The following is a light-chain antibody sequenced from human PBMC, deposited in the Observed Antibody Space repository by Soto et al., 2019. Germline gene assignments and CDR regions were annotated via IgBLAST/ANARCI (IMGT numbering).Light chain of an antibody. CDR2: EGS. Sequence: QPVLTQPASVSGSPGQSITISCTGTSSDVGSYNLVSWYQQHPGKAPKLMIYEGSKRPSGVSNRFSGSKSGNTASLTISGLQAEDEADYYCCSYAGSSTSLVFGGGTKLTVL. CDR3: CSYAGSSTSLV. CDR1: SSDVGSYNL. V-gene: IGLV2-23*01. J-gene: IGLJ2*01.